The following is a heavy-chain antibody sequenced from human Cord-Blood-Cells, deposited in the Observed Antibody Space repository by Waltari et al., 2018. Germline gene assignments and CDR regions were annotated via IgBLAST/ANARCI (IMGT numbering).Heavy chain of an antibody. CDR1: GGSISSGSYY. CDR2: IYTSGST. J-gene: IGHJ4*02. V-gene: IGHV4-61*09. Sequence: QVQLQESGPGLVKPSQTLSLTCTVSGGSISSGSYYWSWIRQPAGKGLEWSGYIYTSGSTNYNPSLKSRVTISVDTSKNQFSLKLSSVTAADTAVYYCARGAIFGVVIDYWGQGTLVTVSS. D-gene: IGHD3-3*01. CDR3: ARGAIFGVVIDY.